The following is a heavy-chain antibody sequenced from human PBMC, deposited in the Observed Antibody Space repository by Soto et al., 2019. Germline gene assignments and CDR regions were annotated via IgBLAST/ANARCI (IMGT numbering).Heavy chain of an antibody. J-gene: IGHJ6*02. D-gene: IGHD3-10*01. Sequence: CVKVSCTASGCAFSSYAISWLRHAPGQGLEWMGGIIPIFGTANYAQKFQGRVTITADESTSTAYMELSSLRSEDTAVYYCARDPGSVRNYSASGSPGPNFYGMDVWGQGTTVTVSS. CDR3: ARDPGSVRNYSASGSPGPNFYGMDV. V-gene: IGHV1-69*01. CDR2: IIPIFGTA. CDR1: GCAFSSYA.